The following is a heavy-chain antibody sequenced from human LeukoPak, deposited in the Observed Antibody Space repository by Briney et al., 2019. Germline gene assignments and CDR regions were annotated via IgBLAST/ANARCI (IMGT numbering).Heavy chain of an antibody. Sequence: SETLSHTCTDTGGSTSSYYWNWLRQPAGKGLEWIGRIYKRGSTNYNPSLKSRGTMSVETSKNQFSLKLTSVPAAETAVHFCARVVDSNYYCFFDYWGQGTLVTVSS. D-gene: IGHD3-22*01. CDR2: IYKRGST. V-gene: IGHV4-4*07. J-gene: IGHJ4*02. CDR3: ARVVDSNYYCFFDY. CDR1: GGSTSSYY.